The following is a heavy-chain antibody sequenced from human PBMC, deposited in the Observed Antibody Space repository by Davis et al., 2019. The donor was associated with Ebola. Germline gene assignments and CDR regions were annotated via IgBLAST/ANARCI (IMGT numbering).Heavy chain of an antibody. Sequence: SGPTLVKPTQTLTLTCTFSGFSLSTSGVGVGWIRQPPGKALEWLALIYWDDDKYYSPSLKSRLTITKDTSKNQVVLTMTNRDPVDTATYYCARILRYSSGWTYRWGGMDVWGKGTTVTVSS. CDR1: GFSLSTSGVG. V-gene: IGHV2-5*02. D-gene: IGHD6-19*01. J-gene: IGHJ6*04. CDR3: ARILRYSSGWTYRWGGMDV. CDR2: IYWDDDK.